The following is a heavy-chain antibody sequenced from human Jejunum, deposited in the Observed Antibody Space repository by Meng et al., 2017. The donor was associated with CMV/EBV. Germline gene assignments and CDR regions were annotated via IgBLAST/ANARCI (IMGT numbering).Heavy chain of an antibody. Sequence: SGVTFGSYAISWVRQVPGQGLEWMGRIIPVLGIANYAQNFQGRVTITADKSTSTAYMELSSLRSEDTAIYYCATVTSFYDYSMDVWGQGTTVTVSS. J-gene: IGHJ6*02. CDR2: IIPVLGIA. V-gene: IGHV1-69*04. D-gene: IGHD2-21*02. CDR1: GVTFGSYA. CDR3: ATVTSFYDYSMDV.